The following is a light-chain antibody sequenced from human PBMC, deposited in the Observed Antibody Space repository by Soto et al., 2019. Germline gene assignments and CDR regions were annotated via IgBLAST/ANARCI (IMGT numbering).Light chain of an antibody. CDR2: EGS. Sequence: QSALTQPASVSGSPGQSITISCTGTSSDVGSHNLVSWYQLHPGKAPKLMIYEGSKRPSGVSNRFSGSKSGNTASLTISGLQAEDEADYYCCSYAGSPTYVVFGGGTKLTVL. J-gene: IGLJ2*01. V-gene: IGLV2-23*01. CDR1: SSDVGSHNL. CDR3: CSYAGSPTYVV.